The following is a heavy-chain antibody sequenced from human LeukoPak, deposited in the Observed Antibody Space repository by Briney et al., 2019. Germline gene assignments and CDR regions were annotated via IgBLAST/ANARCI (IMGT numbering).Heavy chain of an antibody. V-gene: IGHV1-2*06. CDR3: ASLYYYDSSGYYDY. J-gene: IGHJ4*02. CDR2: INPNSGGT. Sequence: ASVKVSCKASGYTFTGYSMHWVRQAPGQGLEWMGRINPNSGGTNYAQKFQGRVTMTRDTSFSTDYMELSRLRSDDTAVYYCASLYYYDSSGYYDYWGQGTLVTVSS. CDR1: GYTFTGYS. D-gene: IGHD3-22*01.